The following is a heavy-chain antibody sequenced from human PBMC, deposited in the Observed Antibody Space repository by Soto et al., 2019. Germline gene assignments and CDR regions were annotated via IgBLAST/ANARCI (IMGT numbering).Heavy chain of an antibody. D-gene: IGHD3-3*01. CDR3: ARGLYYDFWSGYKPYYYYGMDV. J-gene: IGHJ6*02. CDR1: GGSISSYY. V-gene: IGHV4-59*01. Sequence: PSETLSLTCTVSGGSISSYYWSWIRQPPGKGLEWIGYIYYSGSTNYNPSLKSRVTISVDTSKNQFSLKLSSVTAADTAVYYCARGLYYDFWSGYKPYYYYGMDVWGQGTTVTVSS. CDR2: IYYSGST.